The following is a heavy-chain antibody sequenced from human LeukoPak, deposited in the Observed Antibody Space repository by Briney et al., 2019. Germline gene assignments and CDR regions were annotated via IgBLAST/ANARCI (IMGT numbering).Heavy chain of an antibody. V-gene: IGHV1-2*02. D-gene: IGHD1-26*01. CDR3: AREGLVGATAFDY. CDR1: GYTFTGYY. Sequence: ASVKVSFKASGYTFTGYYMHWVRQAPGQGLEWMGWINANSGGINYVQKFQGRVTMTRDTSISTAYMELSRLRSDDTAVYYCAREGLVGATAFDYWGQGTLVTVSS. CDR2: INANSGGI. J-gene: IGHJ4*02.